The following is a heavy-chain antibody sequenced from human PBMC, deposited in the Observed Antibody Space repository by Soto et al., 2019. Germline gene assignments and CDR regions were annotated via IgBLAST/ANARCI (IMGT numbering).Heavy chain of an antibody. CDR1: GFTFNTYG. CDR2: ISYDGSNK. CDR3: AKAHSGSYTHFDY. J-gene: IGHJ4*01. Sequence: QVQLVESGGGVVQPGRSLRLSCEASGFTFNTYGMNWVRQAPGKGLEWVAVISYDGSNKYYADYVKGRFTISRDNSKNTLYLKMNSQRAEDTPVFYCAKAHSGSYTHFDYWGQGTLVTASS. D-gene: IGHD3-10*01. V-gene: IGHV3-30*18.